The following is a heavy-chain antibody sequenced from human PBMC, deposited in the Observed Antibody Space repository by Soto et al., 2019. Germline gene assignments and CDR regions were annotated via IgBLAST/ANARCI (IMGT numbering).Heavy chain of an antibody. CDR2: IYPGDSDT. CDR1: VYTFTNYW. Sequence: GESLKISCKGSVYTFTNYWIGWVRQMPGKGPEWMGIIYPGDSDTKYNPSFQGQVTISADKSITTTYLQWSSLKASDTAIYYCAASIFYSGMDVWGQGTTVTVSS. V-gene: IGHV5-51*01. CDR3: AASIFYSGMDV. J-gene: IGHJ6*02.